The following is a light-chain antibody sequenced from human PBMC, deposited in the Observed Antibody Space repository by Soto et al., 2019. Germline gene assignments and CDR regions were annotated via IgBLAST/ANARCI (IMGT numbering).Light chain of an antibody. J-gene: IGKJ1*01. CDR1: QSVSSY. Sequence: EVVMTQSPATLPVSLGERATLSCRASQSVSSYLAWYQQKPGQAPRLLIYGASTRATSFPARFSGSGSGTDFTLTISSLQSEDFAVYYCQQYNNWPWTFGQGTKVDIK. CDR2: GAS. V-gene: IGKV3-15*01. CDR3: QQYNNWPWT.